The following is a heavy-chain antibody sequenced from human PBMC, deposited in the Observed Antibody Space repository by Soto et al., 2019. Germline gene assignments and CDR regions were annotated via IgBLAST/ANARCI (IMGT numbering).Heavy chain of an antibody. J-gene: IGHJ4*02. Sequence: GESLRLSCSASGFTFSTYGMQWVRQAPGKGLEWVAVISYDGYLKYYVDAVKGRFTVARDNSKNTLYLQMNSLRAEDTAVYDCARDRRDGDAAMVKYYFADWGQGTPVTVSS. CDR3: ARDRRDGDAAMVKYYFAD. V-gene: IGHV3-30*03. CDR1: GFTFSTYG. CDR2: ISYDGYLK. D-gene: IGHD5-18*01.